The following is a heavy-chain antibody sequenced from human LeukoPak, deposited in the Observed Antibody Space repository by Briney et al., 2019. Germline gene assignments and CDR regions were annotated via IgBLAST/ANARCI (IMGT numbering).Heavy chain of an antibody. D-gene: IGHD6-19*01. CDR3: ARRRAVAGPYYYYYYMDV. Sequence: GGSLRLSCAASGFTFDDYGMSWVRQAPGKGLEWVSGINWNGGSTGYADSVKGRFTISRDNAKNSLYLQMNSLRAEDTAVYYCARRRAVAGPYYYYYYMDVWGKGTTVTVSS. J-gene: IGHJ6*03. V-gene: IGHV3-20*04. CDR1: GFTFDDYG. CDR2: INWNGGST.